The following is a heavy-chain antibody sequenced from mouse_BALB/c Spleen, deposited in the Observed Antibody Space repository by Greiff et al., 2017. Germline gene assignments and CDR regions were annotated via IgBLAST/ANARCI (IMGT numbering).Heavy chain of an antibody. V-gene: IGHV5-6-5*01. CDR1: GFTFSSYA. Sequence: EVHLVESGGGLVKPGGSLKLSCAASGFTFSSYAMSWVRQTPEKRLEWVASISSGGSTYYPDSVKGRFTISRDNARNILYLQMSSLRSEDTAMYYCAIYYYGFDYWGQGTTLTVSS. D-gene: IGHD1-1*01. J-gene: IGHJ2*01. CDR2: ISSGGST. CDR3: AIYYYGFDY.